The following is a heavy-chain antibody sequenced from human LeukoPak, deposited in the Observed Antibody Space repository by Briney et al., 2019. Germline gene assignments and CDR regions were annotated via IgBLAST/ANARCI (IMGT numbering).Heavy chain of an antibody. D-gene: IGHD6-19*01. CDR2: IYTSGST. CDR1: GGSISSYY. V-gene: IGHV4-4*07. CDR3: ARDQPKAVAGHYYYYYHMDV. Sequence: SETLSLTCTVSGGSISSYYWSWIRQPAGKGLEWIGRIYTSGSTNYNPSLKSRVTISVDKSKNQFSLKLSSVTAADTAVYYCARDQPKAVAGHYYYYYHMDVWGKGTTVTVSS. J-gene: IGHJ6*03.